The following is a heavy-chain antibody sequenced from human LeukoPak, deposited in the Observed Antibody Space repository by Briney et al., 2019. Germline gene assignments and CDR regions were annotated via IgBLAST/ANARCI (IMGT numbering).Heavy chain of an antibody. D-gene: IGHD3-10*01. Sequence: PSETLSLTCTVSGGSISSSSCYWGWIRQPPGKGLEWIGNIYYTGNIYYNPSLNSRVTVSVDTSKNQFSLKLSSVTAADTAVYYCARLSGSGSYYYRYYYYYMDVWGKGTTVTVSS. V-gene: IGHV4-39*07. CDR1: GGSISSSSCY. CDR2: IYYTGNI. CDR3: ARLSGSGSYYYRYYYYYMDV. J-gene: IGHJ6*03.